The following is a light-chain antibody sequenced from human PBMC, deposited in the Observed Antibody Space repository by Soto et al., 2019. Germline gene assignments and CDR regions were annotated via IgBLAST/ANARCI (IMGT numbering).Light chain of an antibody. CDR3: QQYGTSPRT. Sequence: EIVLTQSPATLSSFPGDRVTLSCRASQYINTRLAWYQHRPGQSPRLLIYQTSLRATGISDRFSGSGSGTDFTLSISRVEPEEFAVYYCQQYGTSPRTFGQGTKVDIK. V-gene: IGKV3-20*01. CDR2: QTS. CDR1: QYINTR. J-gene: IGKJ1*01.